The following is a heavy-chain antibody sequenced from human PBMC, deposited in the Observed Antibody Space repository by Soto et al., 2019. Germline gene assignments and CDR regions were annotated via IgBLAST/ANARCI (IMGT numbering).Heavy chain of an antibody. D-gene: IGHD6-13*01. CDR2: ISYDGSNK. Sequence: LRLSCAASGFTFSSYGMHWVRQAPGKGLEWVAVISYDGSNKYYADSVKGRFTISRDNSKNTLYLQMNSLRAEDTAVYYCAKGGLYSSSGPLDYWGQGTLVTVSS. J-gene: IGHJ4*02. CDR1: GFTFSSYG. CDR3: AKGGLYSSSGPLDY. V-gene: IGHV3-30*18.